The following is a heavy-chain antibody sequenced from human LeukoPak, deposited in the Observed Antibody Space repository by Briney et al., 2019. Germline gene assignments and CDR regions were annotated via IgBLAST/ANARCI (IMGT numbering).Heavy chain of an antibody. D-gene: IGHD1-26*01. CDR2: INPNSGGT. CDR3: ANYLRYGGSSLGY. Sequence: GASVKDSCKASGYTFTSYGISWVRQAPGQGLEWMGWINPNSGGTNYAQKFQGRVTMTRDTSISTAYMELSRLRSDDTAVYYCANYLRYGGSSLGYWGQGTLVTVSS. CDR1: GYTFTSYG. V-gene: IGHV1-2*02. J-gene: IGHJ4*02.